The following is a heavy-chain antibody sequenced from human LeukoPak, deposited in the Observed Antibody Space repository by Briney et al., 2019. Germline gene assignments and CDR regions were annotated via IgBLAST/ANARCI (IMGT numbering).Heavy chain of an antibody. V-gene: IGHV1-69*05. CDR1: GGTFSSYA. CDR2: IIPIFGTA. Sequence: SVKVSCKASGGTFSSYAISWVRQAPGQGPEWMGGIIPIFGTANYAQKFQGRATITTDESTSTAYMELSSLRSEDTAVYYCARGHDFWSGYLNPPFDPWGQGTLVTVSS. J-gene: IGHJ5*02. D-gene: IGHD3-3*01. CDR3: ARGHDFWSGYLNPPFDP.